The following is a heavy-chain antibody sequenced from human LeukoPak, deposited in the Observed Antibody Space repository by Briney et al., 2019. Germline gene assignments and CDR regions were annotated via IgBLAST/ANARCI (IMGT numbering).Heavy chain of an antibody. V-gene: IGHV3-23*01. Sequence: PGGSLRLSCAASGFTFSSYAMSWVPQAPGKGLEWVSAISGSGGSTYYADSVKGRFTISRDNSKNTLYLQMNSLRAEDTAVYYCAKDRRRIAVAGISPFDYWGQGTLVTVSS. D-gene: IGHD6-19*01. J-gene: IGHJ4*02. CDR1: GFTFSSYA. CDR2: ISGSGGST. CDR3: AKDRRRIAVAGISPFDY.